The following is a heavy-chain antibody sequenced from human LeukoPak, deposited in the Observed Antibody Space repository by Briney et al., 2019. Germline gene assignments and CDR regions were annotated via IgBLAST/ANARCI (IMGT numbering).Heavy chain of an antibody. V-gene: IGHV3-30*14. CDR1: GFTFSGYP. CDR2: ISYDGSNK. D-gene: IGHD3-3*01. Sequence: GGSLRLSCAASGFTFSGYPTHWVRQAPGKGLEWVAVISYDGSNKYYADSVKGRFTISRDNSKNIVSLQMNNLRAEDTAVYYCARGRGLGVVSPYFDYWGQGTLVTVSS. CDR3: ARGRGLGVVSPYFDY. J-gene: IGHJ4*02.